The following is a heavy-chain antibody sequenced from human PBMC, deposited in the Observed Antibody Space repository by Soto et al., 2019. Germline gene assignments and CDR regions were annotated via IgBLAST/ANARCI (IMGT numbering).Heavy chain of an antibody. CDR3: ARDRPIVATIDYYYYGMDV. CDR2: IIPIFGTA. D-gene: IGHD5-12*01. V-gene: IGHV1-69*13. Sequence: GASVKVSCKASGGTFSSYAISWVRQAPGQGLEWMGGIIPIFGTANYAQKFQGRVTITADESTSTAYMELSSLRSEDTAVYYCARDRPIVATIDYYYYGMDVWGQGTTVTVSS. CDR1: GGTFSSYA. J-gene: IGHJ6*02.